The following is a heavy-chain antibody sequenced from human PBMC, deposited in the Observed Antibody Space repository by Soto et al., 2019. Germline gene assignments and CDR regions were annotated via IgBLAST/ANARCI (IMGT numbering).Heavy chain of an antibody. J-gene: IGHJ4*02. CDR3: ARGRNSSWPFDY. V-gene: IGHV4-34*01. Sequence: QVQLQQWGAGLLKPSETLSLTCAVYGGSFSGYYWSWIRQPPGKGLEWIGEINHSGSTNYNPSLKSRVTISVDTSKNQFSLTLSSVTAADTSVYYCARGRNSSWPFDYWGQGTLVTVSS. D-gene: IGHD6-13*01. CDR2: INHSGST. CDR1: GGSFSGYY.